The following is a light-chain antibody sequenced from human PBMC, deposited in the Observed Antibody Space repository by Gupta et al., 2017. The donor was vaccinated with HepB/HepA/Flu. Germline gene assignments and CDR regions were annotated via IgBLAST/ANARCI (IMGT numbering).Light chain of an antibody. V-gene: IGLV3-21*03. CDR1: NIGSKS. Sequence: SYVLTQPPSVSVAPGKTARITCGGNNIGSKSVHWYQQKPGQAPVLVVDDDIDRPSGIHARGFCSSSGNKATPPISSVEAGDEADYYCKVWDSSSEHVVFGGGTKLTVL. CDR2: DDI. CDR3: KVWDSSSEHVV. J-gene: IGLJ2*01.